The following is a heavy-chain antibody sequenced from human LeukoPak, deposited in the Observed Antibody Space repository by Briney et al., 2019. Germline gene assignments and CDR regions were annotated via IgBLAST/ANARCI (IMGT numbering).Heavy chain of an antibody. CDR1: GGTFSSYA. V-gene: IGHV1-69*05. CDR2: IIPIFGTA. J-gene: IGHJ4*02. D-gene: IGHD3-22*01. Sequence: ASVKVSCKASGGTFSSYAISWVRQAPGQGLEWMGGIIPIFGTANYAQRFQGRVTITRDTSASTAYMELSSLRSEDTAVYYCARAHYDSSGYSFDYWGQGTLVTVSS. CDR3: ARAHYDSSGYSFDY.